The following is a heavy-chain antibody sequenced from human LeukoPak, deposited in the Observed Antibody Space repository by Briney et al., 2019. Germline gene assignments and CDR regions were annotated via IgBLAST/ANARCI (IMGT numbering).Heavy chain of an antibody. J-gene: IGHJ6*03. CDR2: INHSGST. D-gene: IGHD2-15*01. V-gene: IGHV4-34*01. Sequence: SETLSLTCAVYGGSFSGYYWSWIRQPPGKGLEWIGEINHSGSTNYNPSLKSRVTISVDTSKNQFSLKLSSVTAADTAVYYCARLRYCSGGNCYLFYYYYMDVWGKGTTVTVSS. CDR3: ARLRYCSGGNCYLFYYYYMDV. CDR1: GGSFSGYY.